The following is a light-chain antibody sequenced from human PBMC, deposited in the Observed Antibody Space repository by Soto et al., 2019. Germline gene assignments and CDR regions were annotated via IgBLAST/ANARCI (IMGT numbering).Light chain of an antibody. CDR3: QQYGSSVFT. CDR1: QSISKY. J-gene: IGKJ3*01. Sequence: DIQMTQSPSSLSASVGDRVTITCRASQSISKYLNWYQQKPGKAPKLLIYAASSLQSGVPSGFRGSGSGTDFTLTISSLQPEDFAVYFCQQYGSSVFTFGPGTTVDIK. V-gene: IGKV1-39*01. CDR2: AAS.